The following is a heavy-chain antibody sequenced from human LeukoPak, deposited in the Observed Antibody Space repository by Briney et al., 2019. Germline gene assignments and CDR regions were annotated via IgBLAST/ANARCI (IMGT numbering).Heavy chain of an antibody. CDR1: GFTFGGFT. J-gene: IGHJ5*02. CDR2: ILADADGGRT. CDR3: AKDLNYGDGRWEFDP. V-gene: IGHV3-23*01. D-gene: IGHD4-17*01. Sequence: AGGSLGLSCAASGFTFGGFTMAWVRQTPRKGLEWLSGILADADGGRTYYADSVKGRFTISRDNSKNTLYLQMNNLRADDTAVYFCAKDLNYGDGRWEFDPWGQGTLVTV.